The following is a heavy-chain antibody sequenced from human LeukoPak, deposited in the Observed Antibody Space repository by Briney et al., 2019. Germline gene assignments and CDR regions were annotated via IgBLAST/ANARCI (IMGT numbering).Heavy chain of an antibody. V-gene: IGHV1-2*02. J-gene: IGHJ6*03. CDR3: ARDGVFRFEVGDVYYYYMDV. CDR2: INPNSGDT. D-gene: IGHD2-21*02. Sequence: ASVKVSCKASGYIFTGYYIHWVRRAPGQGLEWMGWINPNSGDTKYAQKFQGRVTMTRDTSNNTVYMDLTRLIFDGTAMYYCARDGVFRFEVGDVYYYYMDVWGKGTTVIISS. CDR1: GYIFTGYY.